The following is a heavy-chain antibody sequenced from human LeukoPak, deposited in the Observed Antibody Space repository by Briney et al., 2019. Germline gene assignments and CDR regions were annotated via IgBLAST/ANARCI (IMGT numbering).Heavy chain of an antibody. J-gene: IGHJ4*02. Sequence: GGSLRLSCAASGFTFDDYAMHWVRQAPAKGLEWVSGISWNSGSIGYADSVKGRFTISRDNAKNSLYLQMNSLRAEDTALYYCAKADYYDILTGHFDYWGQGTLVTVSS. CDR1: GFTFDDYA. D-gene: IGHD3-9*01. CDR2: ISWNSGSI. V-gene: IGHV3-9*01. CDR3: AKADYYDILTGHFDY.